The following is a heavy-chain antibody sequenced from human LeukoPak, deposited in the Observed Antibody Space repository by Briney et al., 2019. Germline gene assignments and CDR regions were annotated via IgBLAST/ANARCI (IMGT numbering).Heavy chain of an antibody. CDR1: GFTFSSYE. D-gene: IGHD4-11*01. CDR2: ISSSGSTI. Sequence: PGGSLRLSCAASGFTFSSYERNWVRQAPGKGLEWVSYISSSGSTIYYADSVKGRFTISRDNAKNSLYLQMNSLRAEDTAVYYCARFGRTTFDYWGQGTLVTVSS. V-gene: IGHV3-48*03. J-gene: IGHJ4*02. CDR3: ARFGRTTFDY.